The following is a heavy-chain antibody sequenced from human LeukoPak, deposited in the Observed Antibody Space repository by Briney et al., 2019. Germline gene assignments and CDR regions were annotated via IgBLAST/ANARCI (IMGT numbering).Heavy chain of an antibody. CDR2: IDSSGTT. D-gene: IGHD6-13*01. CDR1: CGSFTTYY. CDR3: ARLKLQGYSSSWRERLPYYYYYMDV. J-gene: IGHJ6*03. V-gene: IGHV4-4*07. Sequence: ASETLSLPCTVSCGSFTTYYWSWIRQPAGRGLEWIGHIDSSGTTLYNPSLKSRVTMSTDPSKNQFSLKLSSVTAADTAVYYCARLKLQGYSSSWRERLPYYYYYMDVWGKGTTVTISS.